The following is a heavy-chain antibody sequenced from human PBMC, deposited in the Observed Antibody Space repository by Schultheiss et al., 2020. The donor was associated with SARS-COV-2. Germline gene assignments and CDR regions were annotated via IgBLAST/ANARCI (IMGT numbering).Heavy chain of an antibody. CDR3: ARDGPSPGLAARVPVDY. V-gene: IGHV4-4*02. CDR2: IYHSGST. D-gene: IGHD6-6*01. CDR1: GGSISSSNW. J-gene: IGHJ4*02. Sequence: SETLSLTCAVSGGSISSSNWWSWVRQPPGKGLEWIGSIYHSGSTYYNPSLKSRVTISVDTSKNQFSLKLSSVTAADTAVYYCARDGPSPGLAARVPVDYWGQGTLVTVSS.